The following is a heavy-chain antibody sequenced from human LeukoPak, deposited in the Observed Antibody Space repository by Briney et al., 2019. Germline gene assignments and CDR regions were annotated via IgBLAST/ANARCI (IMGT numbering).Heavy chain of an antibody. CDR1: GGTFSSYA. V-gene: IGHV1-69*05. Sequence: ASVEVSCKASGGTFSSYAISWVRQAPGQGLEWMGGIIPIFGTANYAQKFQGRVTITTDESTSTAYMELSSLRSEDTAVYYCARVTPGSYSYYYYYMDVWGKGTTVTVSS. D-gene: IGHD1-26*01. J-gene: IGHJ6*03. CDR3: ARVTPGSYSYYYYYMDV. CDR2: IIPIFGTA.